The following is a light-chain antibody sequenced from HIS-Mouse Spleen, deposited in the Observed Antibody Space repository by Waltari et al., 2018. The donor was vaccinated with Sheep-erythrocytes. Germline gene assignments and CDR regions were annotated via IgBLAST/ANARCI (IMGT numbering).Light chain of an antibody. CDR2: WAS. V-gene: IGKV4-1*01. CDR1: KSVLYSSNNKNY. J-gene: IGKJ4*01. CDR3: QQYYSTLT. Sequence: DIVMTQSPDSLAVSLGERATIHCKSSKSVLYSSNNKNYLAWYQQKPGQPPKLPIYWASTRESGVPDRFSGSGSGTDFTLTISSLQAEDVAVYYCQQYYSTLTFGGGTKVEIK.